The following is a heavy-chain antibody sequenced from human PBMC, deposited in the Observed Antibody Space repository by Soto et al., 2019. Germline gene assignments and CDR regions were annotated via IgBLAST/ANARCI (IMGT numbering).Heavy chain of an antibody. Sequence: GGSLRLSCAASGFTFSNAWMNWVRQAPGKGLEWVGRIKSKTDGGTTDYAAPVKGRFTISRDDSKNTLYLQMNSLKTEDTAVYYCTTGRGYSGYDGEDGFDYWGQGTLVTVSS. CDR1: GFTFSNAW. D-gene: IGHD5-12*01. V-gene: IGHV3-15*07. CDR2: IKSKTDGGTT. CDR3: TTGRGYSGYDGEDGFDY. J-gene: IGHJ4*02.